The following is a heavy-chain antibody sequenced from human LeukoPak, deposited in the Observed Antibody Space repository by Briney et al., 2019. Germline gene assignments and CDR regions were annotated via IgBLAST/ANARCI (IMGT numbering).Heavy chain of an antibody. Sequence: ASVKVSCKASGYTFTGYYMHWVRQAPGQGLEWMGWINPNSGGTNYAQKFQGRVTMTRDTSISTAYMELSRLRSDDTAVYYCARGPGPQLLWYYYMDVWGKGTTVTVSS. CDR3: ARGPGPQLLWYYYMDV. V-gene: IGHV1-2*02. CDR1: GYTFTGYY. CDR2: INPNSGGT. D-gene: IGHD2-2*01. J-gene: IGHJ6*03.